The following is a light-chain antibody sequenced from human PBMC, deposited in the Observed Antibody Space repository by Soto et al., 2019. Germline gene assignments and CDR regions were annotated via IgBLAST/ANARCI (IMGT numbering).Light chain of an antibody. CDR1: QSVSSY. J-gene: IGKJ5*01. V-gene: IGKV3-20*01. Sequence: VMTQSPATLSVSPGERATLSCRASQSVSSYLAWYQQKPGQAPRLLIFDASNRATGIPARFSGSGSGTDFTLTISRLEPEDFAVYYCQQYGSSPLITFGQGTRLEI. CDR3: QQYGSSPLIT. CDR2: DAS.